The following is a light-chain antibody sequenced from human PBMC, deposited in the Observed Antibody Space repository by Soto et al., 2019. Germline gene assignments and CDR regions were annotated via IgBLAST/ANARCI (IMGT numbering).Light chain of an antibody. Sequence: IPMTQSPSSLSASVGDRVTITYRASQPVKYLNWYQQIPGKAPKFLISTANILPTGVPSRFSGSVSGTEFSLTNNAMQREDFATYYCQQSDRAPLTCDGGTKVEV. J-gene: IGKJ4*01. CDR1: QPVKY. CDR2: TAN. V-gene: IGKV1-39*01. CDR3: QQSDRAPLT.